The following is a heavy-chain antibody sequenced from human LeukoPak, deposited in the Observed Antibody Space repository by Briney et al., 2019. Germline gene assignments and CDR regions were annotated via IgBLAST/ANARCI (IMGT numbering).Heavy chain of an antibody. CDR1: GFTFSSYA. D-gene: IGHD6-13*01. CDR2: ISGSGGST. J-gene: IGHJ3*02. V-gene: IGHV3-23*01. Sequence: PGGSLRLSCAASGFTFSSYAMSWVRQAPGKGLEWVSAISGSGGSTYYADSVKGRFTISRDNSKNTLYLQMNSLRAEDTAVYYCAKDPGYSSSWYDAFDIWGQGTMVTVSS. CDR3: AKDPGYSSSWYDAFDI.